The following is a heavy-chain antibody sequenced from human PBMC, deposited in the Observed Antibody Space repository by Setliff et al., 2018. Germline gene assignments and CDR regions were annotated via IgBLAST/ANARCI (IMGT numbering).Heavy chain of an antibody. J-gene: IGHJ2*01. CDR1: GGSISSDY. V-gene: IGHV4-4*07. Sequence: PSETLSLTCVVSGGSISSDYWGWIRQPAGKGLEWIGRLPPSGNTNYSPSLKGRVTMSLDTSKNYFSLKLKSVTAADTAIYFCARGNYANWYFDLWGRGTLVTVSS. CDR3: ARGNYANWYFDL. CDR2: LPPSGNT. D-gene: IGHD1-7*01.